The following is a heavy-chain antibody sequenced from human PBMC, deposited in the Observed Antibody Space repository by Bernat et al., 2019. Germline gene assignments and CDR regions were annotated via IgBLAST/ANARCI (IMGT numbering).Heavy chain of an antibody. D-gene: IGHD6-13*01. CDR2: LSSSSSTI. V-gene: IGHV3-48*01. CDR1: GFTFSSYS. J-gene: IGHJ4*02. Sequence: EVQLVESGGGLVQPGGSLRLSCAASGFTFSSYSMNWVRQAPGKGLEWVSYLSSSSSTIYYADSVKGRFTISRDNAKNSLYLQMNSLRGEDTAVYYCARVSGSWYFDYWGQGTLVTVSS. CDR3: ARVSGSWYFDY.